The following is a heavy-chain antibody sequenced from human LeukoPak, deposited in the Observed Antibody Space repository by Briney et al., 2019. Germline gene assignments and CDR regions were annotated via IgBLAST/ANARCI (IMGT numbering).Heavy chain of an antibody. CDR2: IYSSGST. J-gene: IGHJ3*02. CDR3: ARAIVGEPRGAFDI. CDR1: GDSISNYY. V-gene: IGHV4-4*07. Sequence: SETLSLTCTVSGDSISNYYWSWIRQPAGKGLEWIGRIYSSGSTNDNPSLRSRVTMSVDTSKIQFSLRLSSVTAADTAVYYCARAIVGEPRGAFDIWGQGTMVTVSS. D-gene: IGHD1-26*01.